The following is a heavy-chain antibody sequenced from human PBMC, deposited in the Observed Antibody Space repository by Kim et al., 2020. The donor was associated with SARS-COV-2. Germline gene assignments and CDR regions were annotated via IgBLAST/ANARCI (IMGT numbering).Heavy chain of an antibody. Sequence: GGSLRLSCAASGFTFDTYAMRWVRQAPGKGLEWVSDLCDDGTHKQYADSVKGRFTISRDNSRNTLYLQMNSLRDEDTALYYCAKATGMD. CDR1: GFTFDTYA. CDR2: LCDDGTHK. V-gene: IGHV3-33*06. CDR3: AKATGMD. J-gene: IGHJ6*01.